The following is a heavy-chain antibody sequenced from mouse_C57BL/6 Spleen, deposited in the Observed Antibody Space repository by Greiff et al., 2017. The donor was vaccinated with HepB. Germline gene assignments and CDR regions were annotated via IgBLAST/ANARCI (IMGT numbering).Heavy chain of an antibody. Sequence: QVQLQQSGPELVKPGASVKISCKASGYAFSSSWMNWVKQRPGKGLEWIGRIYPGDGDTNYNGKFKGKATLTADKSSSTAYMQLSSLTSEDSAVYFCARPTVVATGYFDVWGTGTTVTVSS. V-gene: IGHV1-82*01. CDR1: GYAFSSSW. CDR2: IYPGDGDT. J-gene: IGHJ1*03. CDR3: ARPTVVATGYFDV. D-gene: IGHD1-1*01.